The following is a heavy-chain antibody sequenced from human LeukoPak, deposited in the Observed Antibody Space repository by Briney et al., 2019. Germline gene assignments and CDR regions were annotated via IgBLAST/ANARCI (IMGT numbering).Heavy chain of an antibody. J-gene: IGHJ5*02. D-gene: IGHD6-13*01. Sequence: SETLSLTCAVYGGSFSGYYWSWIRQPPGKGLEWIGEINHSGSTNYNPSLKSRVTISVDTSKNQFSLKLSSVTAADTAVYYCARPIAAAGSIAINWFDPWGQGTLVTVSS. CDR3: ARPIAAAGSIAINWFDP. V-gene: IGHV4-34*01. CDR1: GGSFSGYY. CDR2: INHSGST.